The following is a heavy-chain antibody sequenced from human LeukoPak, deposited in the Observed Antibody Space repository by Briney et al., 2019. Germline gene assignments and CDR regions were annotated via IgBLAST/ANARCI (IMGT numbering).Heavy chain of an antibody. CDR1: GDSVSSNNAD. CDR3: ARQTGYFDY. V-gene: IGHV6-1*01. Sequence: SQTLSLTCAISGDSVSSNNADWTWIRQSPSRGLEWLGRTYYRSKWYNDYAVSVKSRITISPDTSKNQFSLQLNPVTPEDTAIYYCARQTGYFDYWGQGTLVTVSS. J-gene: IGHJ4*02. CDR2: TYYRSKWYN.